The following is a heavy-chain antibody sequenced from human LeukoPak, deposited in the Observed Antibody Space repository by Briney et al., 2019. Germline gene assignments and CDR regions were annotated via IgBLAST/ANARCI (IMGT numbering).Heavy chain of an antibody. CDR1: GGSISSYY. J-gene: IGHJ3*02. CDR3: ARWDAMVTRWAFDI. CDR2: IYYSGST. V-gene: IGHV4-59*01. D-gene: IGHD5-18*01. Sequence: PSETLSLTCTVSGGSISSYYWSWIRQPPGKGLEWIGYIYYSGSTNYNPSLKSRVTISVDTSKNQFSLKLSSVTAADTAVYYCARWDAMVTRWAFDIWGQGTMVTVSS.